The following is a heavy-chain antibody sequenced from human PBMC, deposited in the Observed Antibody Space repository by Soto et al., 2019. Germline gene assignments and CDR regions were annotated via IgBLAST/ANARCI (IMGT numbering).Heavy chain of an antibody. J-gene: IGHJ1*01. Sequence: QVQLVESGGGVVQPGTSLRVSCVGSGFTFRSYVIHWVRQAPGKGLEWVALTSYDGSDKYYDDSVMGRFTISRDNSRNTGDLQMDSLRLEYTALYYCARWGTTGGLYVWGQGTLVSVSS. D-gene: IGHD2-8*01. CDR2: TSYDGSDK. V-gene: IGHV3-30*19. CDR1: GFTFRSYV. CDR3: ARWGTTGGLYV.